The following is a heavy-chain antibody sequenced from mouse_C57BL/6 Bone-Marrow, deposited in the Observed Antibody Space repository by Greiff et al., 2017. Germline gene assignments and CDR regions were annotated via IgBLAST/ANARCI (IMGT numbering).Heavy chain of an antibody. CDR1: GFTFRSYA. CDR2: ISDGGSYT. V-gene: IGHV5-4*03. D-gene: IGHD2-2*01. J-gene: IGHJ3*01. CDR3: IGYRAWFAY. Sequence: EVKLMESGGGLVKPGGSLKLSCAASGFTFRSYAMSWVRQTPEKRLEWVATISDGGSYTYYPDNVKGRFTISRDNAKNNLYLQMSHLKSEDTAMYYCIGYRAWFAYWGQGTLVTVSA.